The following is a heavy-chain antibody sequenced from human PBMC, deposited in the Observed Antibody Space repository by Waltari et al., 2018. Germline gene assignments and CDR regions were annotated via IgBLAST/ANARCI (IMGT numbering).Heavy chain of an antibody. CDR3: GRSYYGSYFLDY. V-gene: IGHV4-31*03. CDR1: GGSISSRAYY. J-gene: IGHJ4*02. CDR2: IHYGGST. D-gene: IGHD1-26*01. Sequence: QVQLQESGPGLVKPSQTLSLICTVSGGSISSRAYYWNWIRQHPGKGLEWIGYIHYGGSTYYTPSLRSRVNVSVDTSKNNFSLNLTSVTAADTAVYYCGRSYYGSYFLDYWGQGTVVTVSS.